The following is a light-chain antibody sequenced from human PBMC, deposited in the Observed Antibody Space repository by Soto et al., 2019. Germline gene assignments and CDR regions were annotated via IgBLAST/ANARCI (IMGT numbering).Light chain of an antibody. V-gene: IGKV3-15*01. Sequence: ETVMTQSPATLSVSPGERATLSCRAGQSVNSYLAWYQQKPGQAPRLLIRGASARATGIPARFSGSGSGTEFTLTISSLQSEDFAVYHCQHYNQWSLTFGGGTKV. CDR1: QSVNSY. J-gene: IGKJ4*01. CDR2: GAS. CDR3: QHYNQWSLT.